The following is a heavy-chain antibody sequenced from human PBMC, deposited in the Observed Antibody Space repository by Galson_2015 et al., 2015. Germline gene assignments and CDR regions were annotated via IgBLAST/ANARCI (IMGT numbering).Heavy chain of an antibody. Sequence: SLRLSCAASGFTFTSYWMTWVRQAPGKGLEWVANIKQDGSEKYYVDSVKGRFTISRDNAKNSLYLQMNSLRAEDTAVYYCARNYDYVDYVSCMDVWGQGTPVTVSS. CDR3: ARNYDYVDYVSCMDV. J-gene: IGHJ6*02. V-gene: IGHV3-7*01. CDR2: IKQDGSEK. CDR1: GFTFTSYW. D-gene: IGHD4-17*01.